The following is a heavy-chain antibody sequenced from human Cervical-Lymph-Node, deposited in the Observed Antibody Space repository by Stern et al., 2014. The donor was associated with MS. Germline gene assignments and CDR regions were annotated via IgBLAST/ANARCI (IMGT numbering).Heavy chain of an antibody. Sequence: QVQLVESGPGLVKPSGTLSLTCAVSGGSISSSNWWSWVRRPPGKGLEGIGEIYHSGSTNYTPSLKSRVTISVDKSKNQFSRKLSSVTAADTAVYYCARISSSWRLYYFDYWGQGTLVTVSS. V-gene: IGHV4-4*02. CDR3: ARISSSWRLYYFDY. D-gene: IGHD6-13*01. CDR1: GGSISSSNW. J-gene: IGHJ4*02. CDR2: IYHSGST.